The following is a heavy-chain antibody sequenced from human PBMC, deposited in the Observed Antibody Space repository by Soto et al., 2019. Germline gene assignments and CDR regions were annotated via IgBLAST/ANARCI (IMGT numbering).Heavy chain of an antibody. Sequence: QVQLVESGGGVVQPGRSLRLSCAASGFTFRSSGMHWVRQAPGKGLEWVAIIWSDGSNKYYADSVKGRFTISRDNSKNTLYLQMNSLRAEDTAVYYCARQTGSSSMDVWGQGTTVTVSS. CDR1: GFTFRSSG. D-gene: IGHD3-10*01. CDR2: IWSDGSNK. J-gene: IGHJ6*02. V-gene: IGHV3-33*01. CDR3: ARQTGSSSMDV.